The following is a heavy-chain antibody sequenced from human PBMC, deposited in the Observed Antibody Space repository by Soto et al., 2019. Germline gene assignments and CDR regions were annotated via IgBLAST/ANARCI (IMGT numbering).Heavy chain of an antibody. CDR1: CGSISSGGYF. J-gene: IGHJ4*02. V-gene: IGHV4-30-4*01. D-gene: IGHD1-26*01. CDR2: ISYSGST. Sequence: SEPLSLTCTVSCGSISSGGYFWSWIRQPRGKGLEWIGYISYSGSTYYNPSLMSRVTMSVDTSNNQFSLDLTSVTAADTAVYYGAREKRGCNSSRSYGHDYWGRRTLDTGSS. CDR3: AREKRGCNSSRSYGHDY.